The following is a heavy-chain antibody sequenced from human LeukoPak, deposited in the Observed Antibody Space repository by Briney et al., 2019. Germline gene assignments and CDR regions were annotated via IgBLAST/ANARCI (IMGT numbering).Heavy chain of an antibody. CDR2: ISGSGGST. D-gene: IGHD2-2*01. J-gene: IGHJ4*02. Sequence: GGSLRLSCAASGFTFSSYAMHWVRQAPGKGLEWVSAISGSGGSTYYADSVKGRFTISRDNSKNTLYLQTNSLRAEDTAVYYCAKDDIVAVPAALDYWGQGTLVTVSS. CDR1: GFTFSSYA. V-gene: IGHV3-23*01. CDR3: AKDDIVAVPAALDY.